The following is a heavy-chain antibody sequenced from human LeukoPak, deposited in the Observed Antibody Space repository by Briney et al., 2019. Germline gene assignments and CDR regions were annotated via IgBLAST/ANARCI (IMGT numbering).Heavy chain of an antibody. CDR1: GFTFSSYA. Sequence: GGSLRLSCAASGFTFSSYAMSWVRQAPGKGLEWVSAISGSGVTTHYAGSVKGRFSISRDNSKNTLYLQMNSLRAEDTALYYCAKKVVVGATSPYSDFQDWGQGTLVTVSS. V-gene: IGHV3-23*01. J-gene: IGHJ1*01. CDR2: ISGSGVTT. D-gene: IGHD1-26*01. CDR3: AKKVVVGATSPYSDFQD.